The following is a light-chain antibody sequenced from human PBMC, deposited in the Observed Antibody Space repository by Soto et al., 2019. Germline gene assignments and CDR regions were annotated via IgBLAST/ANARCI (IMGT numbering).Light chain of an antibody. CDR2: EVY. Sequence: QSVLTQPPSASGSPGQSVTISCTGTFNDIGGYNYVYWYQQRPGKAPKVIIYEVYKRPSGVPDRFSGSKSGTTASLTVSGLQDDDEADYYCSSYGGSNNLVFGGGTKVTVL. V-gene: IGLV2-8*01. CDR1: FNDIGGYNY. CDR3: SSYGGSNNLV. J-gene: IGLJ3*02.